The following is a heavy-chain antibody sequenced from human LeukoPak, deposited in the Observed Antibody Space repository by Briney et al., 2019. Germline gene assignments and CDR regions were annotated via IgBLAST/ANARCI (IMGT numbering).Heavy chain of an antibody. CDR3: AREVQWELPDY. CDR2: ITADGTDK. Sequence: GSLRLSCAASGFTFSAYEMNWVRQAPGEGLEWVSYITADGTDKYDADSVKGRFTISRDNAKNSLYLQMKSLRVDDTAIYYCAREVQWELPDYWGEGTLVTVSS. J-gene: IGHJ4*02. D-gene: IGHD1-26*01. V-gene: IGHV3-48*03. CDR1: GFTFSAYE.